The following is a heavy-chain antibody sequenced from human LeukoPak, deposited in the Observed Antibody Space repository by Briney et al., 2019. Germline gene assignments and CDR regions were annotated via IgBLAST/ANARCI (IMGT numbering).Heavy chain of an antibody. CDR1: GFIFDKYW. Sequence: GGSLRLSCAASGFIFDKYWMYWVRQAPGKGLEWVAQINQDGRVKHYVDSVKGRFTISRDNAKNLVSLQMISLRAEDTAVYYCARRSDYYHGNISEDDYEYWGQGTLVTVSS. CDR3: ARRSDYYHGNISEDDYEY. V-gene: IGHV3-7*01. J-gene: IGHJ4*02. D-gene: IGHD3-10*01. CDR2: INQDGRVK.